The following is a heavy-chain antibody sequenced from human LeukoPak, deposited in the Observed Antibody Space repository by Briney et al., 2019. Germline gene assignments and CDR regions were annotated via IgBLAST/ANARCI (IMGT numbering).Heavy chain of an antibody. CDR3: ARAVKDWGPSDAFDI. Sequence: SQTLSLTCAISGDSVSSNSAAWTWIRQSPSRGLEWLGRTYYRSKWYNDYAVSVKSRITINPDTSKNQFSLQLDSVTPEDTAVYYCARAVKDWGPSDAFDIWGQGTMVTVSS. D-gene: IGHD7-27*01. CDR1: GDSVSSNSAA. CDR2: TYYRSKWYN. J-gene: IGHJ3*02. V-gene: IGHV6-1*01.